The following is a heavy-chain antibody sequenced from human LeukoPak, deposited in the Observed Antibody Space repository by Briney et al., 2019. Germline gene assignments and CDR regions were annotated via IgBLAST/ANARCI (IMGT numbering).Heavy chain of an antibody. Sequence: GGSLRLSCAASGFTVSSNYMSWVRQAPGKGLEWVSVIVSGGSTYYADSVKGRFTISRANSKNTLYLQMTSLRAEDTAVYYCARGLAGTHYSYYYGMDVWGQGTAVTVSS. J-gene: IGHJ6*02. D-gene: IGHD6-19*01. V-gene: IGHV3-53*01. CDR1: GFTVSSNY. CDR3: ARGLAGTHYSYYYGMDV. CDR2: IVSGGST.